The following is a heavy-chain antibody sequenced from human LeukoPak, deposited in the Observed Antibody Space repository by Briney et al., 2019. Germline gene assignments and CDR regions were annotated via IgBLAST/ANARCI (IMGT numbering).Heavy chain of an antibody. CDR2: IYTSGST. Sequence: PSETLSLTCTVSGGSISSYYWSWIRQPAGKGLEWIGRIYTSGSTDYNPSLKSRVTMSVDTSKNQFSLKLRSVTAADTALYYCARVASTGPFDYWGQGTLVTVSS. V-gene: IGHV4-4*07. J-gene: IGHJ4*02. D-gene: IGHD2-8*02. CDR1: GGSISSYY. CDR3: ARVASTGPFDY.